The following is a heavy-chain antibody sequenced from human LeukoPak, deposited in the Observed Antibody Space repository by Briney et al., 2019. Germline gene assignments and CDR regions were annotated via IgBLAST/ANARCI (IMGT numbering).Heavy chain of an antibody. V-gene: IGHV1-8*01. J-gene: IGHJ5*02. Sequence: ASVKVSCKASGYTFTSYDINWVRQATGQGLEWMGWMNPNSGNTGYAQKFQGRVTMTRNTSISTAYMELSSLRSEDTAVYYCARARIAARYWFDLWGQGTLVTVSA. CDR3: ARARIAARYWFDL. CDR2: MNPNSGNT. D-gene: IGHD6-6*01. CDR1: GYTFTSYD.